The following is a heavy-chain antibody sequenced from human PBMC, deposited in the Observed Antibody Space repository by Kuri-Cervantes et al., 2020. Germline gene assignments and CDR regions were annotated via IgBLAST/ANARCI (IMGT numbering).Heavy chain of an antibody. V-gene: IGHV4-34*01. CDR3: ARGGFWGARNDAFDI. Sequence: SQTLSLTCAVYGGSFSGFYWNWIRQPPGKGLEWIGEINHSGSTNYNPSLKSRVTLSVDTSKNQFSLKLSSVTAADTAVYYCARGGFWGARNDAFDIWGQGTMVTVSS. D-gene: IGHD3-10*01. CDR2: INHSGST. J-gene: IGHJ3*02. CDR1: GGSFSGFY.